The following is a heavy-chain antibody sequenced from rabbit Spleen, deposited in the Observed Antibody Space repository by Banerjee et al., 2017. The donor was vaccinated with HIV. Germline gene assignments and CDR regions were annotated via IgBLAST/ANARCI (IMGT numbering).Heavy chain of an antibody. D-gene: IGHD2-1*01. CDR3: ARDFDGAIGWNFGL. CDR1: GFSFSNKAV. Sequence: QSLEESGGDLVKPEGSLTLTCTASGFSFSNKAVMSWVRQAPGKGLEWIACINAVTGKAVYASWAKGRFTFSKTSSTTVTLQMTSLTAADTATYFCARDFDGAIGWNFGLWGPGTLVTVS. CDR2: INAVTGKA. V-gene: IGHV1S40*01. J-gene: IGHJ4*01.